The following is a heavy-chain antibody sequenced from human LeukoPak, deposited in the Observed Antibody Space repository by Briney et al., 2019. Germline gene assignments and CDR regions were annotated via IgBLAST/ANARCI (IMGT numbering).Heavy chain of an antibody. J-gene: IGHJ4*02. V-gene: IGHV1-3*01. CDR1: GYTFTNYA. CDR3: AAYGSGTYELDY. D-gene: IGHD3-10*01. CDR2: INAGNGNT. Sequence: GASVKVSCKASGYTFTNYAMHWVRQAPGQSLEWMGWINAGNGNTKYPQKFQGRVTITRDASASTAYMELSSLTSEDTAVYYCAAYGSGTYELDYWGQGTLVAVSS.